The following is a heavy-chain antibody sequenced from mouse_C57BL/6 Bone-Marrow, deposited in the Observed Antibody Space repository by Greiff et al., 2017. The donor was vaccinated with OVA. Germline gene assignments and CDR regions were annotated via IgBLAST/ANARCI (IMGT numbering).Heavy chain of an antibody. J-gene: IGHJ3*01. Sequence: EVMLVESGGGLVQPGGSLKLSCAASGFTFSDYYMYWVRQTPEKRLEWVAYISNGGGSTYYPDTVKGRFTISRDNAKNTLYLQMSRLKSEDTAMYYCARHYYGSFAYWGQGTLVTVSA. CDR2: ISNGGGST. CDR3: ARHYYGSFAY. V-gene: IGHV5-12*01. D-gene: IGHD1-2*01. CDR1: GFTFSDYY.